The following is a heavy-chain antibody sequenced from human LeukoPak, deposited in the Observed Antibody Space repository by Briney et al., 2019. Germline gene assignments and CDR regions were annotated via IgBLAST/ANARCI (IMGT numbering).Heavy chain of an antibody. CDR2: IYFSGST. V-gene: IGHV4-39*01. J-gene: IGHJ6*04. CDR3: ARHAPVRFLEWLLPPALVDV. CDR1: GGSISSSSYY. Sequence: SETLSLTCTVSGGSISSSSYYWGWIRQPPGKGLEWIGSIYFSGSTYYNPSLESRVTISVDTSKNQFSLKLSSVTAADTAVYYCARHAPVRFLEWLLPPALVDVWGKGTTVTVSS. D-gene: IGHD3-3*01.